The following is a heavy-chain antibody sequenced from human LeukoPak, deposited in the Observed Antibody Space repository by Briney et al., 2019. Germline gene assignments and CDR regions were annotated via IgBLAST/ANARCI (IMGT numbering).Heavy chain of an antibody. Sequence: GGSLRLSCAASGFTFSDYYMSWFRQAPGKGLGWGSFFSSIGSTIYYADSVKGRFTISRDNAKNSLYLQMNSLRAEDTAVYYCAREVRQQLYWTESTGMDVWGQGTTVTVSS. CDR3: AREVRQQLYWTESTGMDV. J-gene: IGHJ6*02. CDR1: GFTFSDYY. CDR2: FSSIGSTI. V-gene: IGHV3-11*01. D-gene: IGHD2-2*02.